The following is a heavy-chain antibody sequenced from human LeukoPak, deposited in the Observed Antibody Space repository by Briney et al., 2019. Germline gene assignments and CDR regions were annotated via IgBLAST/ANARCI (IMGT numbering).Heavy chain of an antibody. J-gene: IGHJ6*02. D-gene: IGHD3-22*01. Sequence: GGSLRLSCAASGFTFSSYSMNWVRQAPGKGLGWVSSISSSSSYVYYADSVNGRFTISRDNAKNSLYLQMNSLRAEDTAVYYCARDSTPRYYYDSSGYYFLPYYYYGMDVWGQGTTVTVSS. V-gene: IGHV3-21*01. CDR3: ARDSTPRYYYDSSGYYFLPYYYYGMDV. CDR1: GFTFSSYS. CDR2: ISSSSSYV.